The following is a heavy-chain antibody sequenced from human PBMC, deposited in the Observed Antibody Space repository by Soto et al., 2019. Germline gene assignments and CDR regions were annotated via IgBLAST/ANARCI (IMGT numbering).Heavy chain of an antibody. CDR3: ARLVGAYDSYFDH. CDR1: GYDFARTW. V-gene: IGHV5-51*01. D-gene: IGHD5-12*01. J-gene: IGHJ4*02. CDR2: IYPGGSET. Sequence: GESLKISCKASGYDFARTWIGWVRQLPGKGLDWLGIIYPGGSETRYSPSFRGQVTFSVDMSISTAYLQWSSLKTSDIAIYYCARLVGAYDSYFDHWGQGTRVTVSS.